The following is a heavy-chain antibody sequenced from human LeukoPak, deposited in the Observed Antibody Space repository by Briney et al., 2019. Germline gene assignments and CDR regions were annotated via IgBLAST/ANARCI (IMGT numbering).Heavy chain of an antibody. J-gene: IGHJ4*02. CDR1: GFPFSNYG. D-gene: IGHD5-12*01. Sequence: GGSLRLSCAASGFPFSNYGMSWVRQAPGKGLEWVSVISSSGGYTYYADSVKGRFTISRDHTKNSLFLQMNSLRADDTAVYYCAKYRLIWLPAPVFDYWGQGTLVTVSS. CDR2: ISSSGGYT. CDR3: AKYRLIWLPAPVFDY. V-gene: IGHV3-23*01.